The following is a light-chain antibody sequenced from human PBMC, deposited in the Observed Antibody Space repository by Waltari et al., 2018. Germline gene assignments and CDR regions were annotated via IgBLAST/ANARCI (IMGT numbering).Light chain of an antibody. Sequence: EIVMTQSPATLSVSPGERATLSCRASQSINDNLAWYQQKPGQAPRLLIYGASTRATGTLDRFSGSGSGTEFTLTISSLQSEDFAVYYCQQSNDWLLTFGGGTKVEIK. CDR2: GAS. J-gene: IGKJ4*01. CDR1: QSINDN. CDR3: QQSNDWLLT. V-gene: IGKV3-15*01.